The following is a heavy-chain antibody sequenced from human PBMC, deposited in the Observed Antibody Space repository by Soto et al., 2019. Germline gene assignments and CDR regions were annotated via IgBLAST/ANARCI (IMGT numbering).Heavy chain of an antibody. J-gene: IGHJ5*02. CDR2: INHSRST. D-gene: IGHD3-9*01. V-gene: IGHV4-34*01. Sequence: SETLSLTCAVYGGSFSGYYWNWLSQHPGKGLEWMGEINHSRSTNYNPSLKSRVTISVDTSKNQFSLQLSAVTAADTAVYYCARCRRYYDILTGCNWFDPWGQGTLVTVS. CDR3: ARCRRYYDILTGCNWFDP. CDR1: GGSFSGYY.